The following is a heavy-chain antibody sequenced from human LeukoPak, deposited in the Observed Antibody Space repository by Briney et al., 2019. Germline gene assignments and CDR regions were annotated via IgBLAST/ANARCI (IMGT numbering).Heavy chain of an antibody. CDR1: GFTFSSYA. CDR3: AKDSVLLWFGELLAFKFDP. J-gene: IGHJ5*02. CDR2: ISGSGGST. D-gene: IGHD3-10*01. V-gene: IGHV3-23*01. Sequence: GGSLRLSCAASGFTFSSYAMSWVRQAPGKGLEWVSAISGSGGSTYYADSVKGRFTISRDNSKNTLYLQMNSLRAEDTAVYYCAKDSVLLWFGELLAFKFDPWGQGTRVTVSS.